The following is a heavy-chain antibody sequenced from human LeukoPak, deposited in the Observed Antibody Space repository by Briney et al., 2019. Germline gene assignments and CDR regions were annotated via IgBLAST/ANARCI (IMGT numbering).Heavy chain of an antibody. V-gene: IGHV1-8*01. J-gene: IGHJ6*02. CDR1: GYTFTSYD. CDR3: ARAHSGEDPFGYSGYDTYYYYGMDV. CDR2: MNPNSGNT. Sequence: ASVKVSCKASGYTFTSYDINWVRQATGQGLEWMGWMNPNSGNTGYAQKFQGRVTMTRNTSISTAYMELSSPRSEDTAVYYCARAHSGEDPFGYSGYDTYYYYGMDVWGQGTTVTVSS. D-gene: IGHD5-12*01.